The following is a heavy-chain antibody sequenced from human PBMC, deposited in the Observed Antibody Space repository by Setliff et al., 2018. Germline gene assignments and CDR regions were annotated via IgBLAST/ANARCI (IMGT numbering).Heavy chain of an antibody. CDR3: VRDDADNYDAFDN. V-gene: IGHV3-7*01. Sequence: GGSLRLSCVVSGFSFSRHWMSWVRQAPGKGLEWVADIKQDGSTKHYLDSVKGRFTISRDNAKRSLYLQMNGLRADDTGVYYCVRDDADNYDAFDNWGQGTLVTVSS. D-gene: IGHD3-22*01. J-gene: IGHJ3*02. CDR1: GFSFSRHW. CDR2: IKQDGSTK.